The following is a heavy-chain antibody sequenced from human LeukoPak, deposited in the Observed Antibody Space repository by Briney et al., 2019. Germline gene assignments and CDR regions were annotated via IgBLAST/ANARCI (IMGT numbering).Heavy chain of an antibody. D-gene: IGHD5-24*01. Sequence: GGSLRLSCAASGYTFSSYEMNWVRQAPGKGLEWVSYISSSGSTIYYADSVKGRFTISRDNAENSLYLQMNSLRAEDTAVYYCARGPTRDGYYFDYWGQGTLVTVSS. CDR3: ARGPTRDGYYFDY. CDR1: GYTFSSYE. J-gene: IGHJ4*02. V-gene: IGHV3-48*03. CDR2: ISSSGSTI.